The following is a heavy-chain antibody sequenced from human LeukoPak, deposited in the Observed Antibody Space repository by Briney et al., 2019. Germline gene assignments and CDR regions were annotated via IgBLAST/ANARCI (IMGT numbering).Heavy chain of an antibody. CDR1: GGSISSGGYY. J-gene: IGHJ4*02. CDR3: ARAGAPGLWFGELQYYFDY. Sequence: SETLSLTCTVSGGSISSGGYYWSWIRQPPGKGLEWIGYIYHSGSTYYNPSLKSRVTISVDTSKNQFSLKLSSVTAADTAVYYCARAGAPGLWFGELQYYFDYWGQGTLVTVSS. CDR2: IYHSGST. D-gene: IGHD3-10*01. V-gene: IGHV4-30-2*01.